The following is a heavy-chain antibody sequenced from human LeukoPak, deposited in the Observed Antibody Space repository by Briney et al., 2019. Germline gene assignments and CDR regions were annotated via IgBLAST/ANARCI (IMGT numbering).Heavy chain of an antibody. CDR2: IFHSGTT. Sequence: SETLSLTRTVSDDSTSHYYWSWIRQPPGKGLEWIGYIFHSGTTKYNPSLKSRVTISIDTSKHQFSLKLTSVTAADTAMYYCARCGDASAWFDPWGQGTLVTVSS. J-gene: IGHJ5*02. CDR1: DDSTSHYY. CDR3: ARCGDASAWFDP. V-gene: IGHV4-59*01. D-gene: IGHD7-27*01.